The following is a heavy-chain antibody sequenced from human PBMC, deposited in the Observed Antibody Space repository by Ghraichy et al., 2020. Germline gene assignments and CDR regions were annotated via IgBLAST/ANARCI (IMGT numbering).Heavy chain of an antibody. CDR2: INPNSGGT. CDR1: GYTFTSYY. CDR3: ARWGTSWIQLWFSHYYYGMDV. V-gene: IGHV1-2*02. Sequence: ASVKVSCKASGYTFTSYYMHWVRQAPGQGLEWMGWINPNSGGTNYAQKFQGRVTMTRDTSISTAYMELSRLRSDDTAVYYCARWGTSWIQLWFSHYYYGMDVWGQGPTVTVSS. D-gene: IGHD5-18*01. J-gene: IGHJ6*02.